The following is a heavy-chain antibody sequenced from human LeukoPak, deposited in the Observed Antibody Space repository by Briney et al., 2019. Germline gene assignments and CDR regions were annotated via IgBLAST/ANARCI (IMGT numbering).Heavy chain of an antibody. CDR2: INTDGSRT. CDR1: GFTFSSYW. Sequence: PGGSLGLSCAASGFTFSSYWMNWVRQPPGKGLVWVSGINTDGSRTDYADSVKGRFTISRDDAKKTLYLQMNSLRAEDTAVYFFVRGTSDWAGIDDWGQATLVSVSS. D-gene: IGHD1/OR15-1a*01. J-gene: IGHJ4*02. CDR3: VRGTSDWAGIDD. V-gene: IGHV3-74*01.